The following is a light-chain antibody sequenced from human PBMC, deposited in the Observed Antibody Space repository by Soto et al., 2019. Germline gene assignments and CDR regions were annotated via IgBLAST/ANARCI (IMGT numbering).Light chain of an antibody. Sequence: DIQMTQSPSSLSASVGDRVTITCQASQDISNYLNWYQQKPGKAPKLLIYDASNLETGVPSRVSGSGSGTDFTFTISSLQPEDIATYYCQQYDNLPPTCGQGTKVEIK. J-gene: IGKJ1*01. CDR1: QDISNY. CDR2: DAS. CDR3: QQYDNLPPT. V-gene: IGKV1-33*01.